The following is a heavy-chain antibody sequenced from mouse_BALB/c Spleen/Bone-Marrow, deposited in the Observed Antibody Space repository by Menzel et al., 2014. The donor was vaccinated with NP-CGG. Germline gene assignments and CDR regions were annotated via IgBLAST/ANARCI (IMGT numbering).Heavy chain of an antibody. Sequence: QVQLQQSGAELVKPGASVKLSCKASGYTFTSYYMYWVKQRPGQGLEWIGGINPNNGNTNFSETFKSKATLTVDKSSSTAYMQLSSPTSEDSAVYYCTRRDYWGQGTTLTVSS. CDR1: GYTFTSYY. V-gene: IGHV1S81*02. CDR3: TRRDY. J-gene: IGHJ2*01. CDR2: INPNNGNT.